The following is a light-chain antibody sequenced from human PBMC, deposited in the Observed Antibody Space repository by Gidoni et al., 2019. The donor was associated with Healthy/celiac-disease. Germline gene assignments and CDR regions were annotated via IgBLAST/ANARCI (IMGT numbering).Light chain of an antibody. CDR3: SSYTSSSTV. CDR2: DVS. V-gene: IGLV2-14*01. J-gene: IGLJ1*01. Sequence: QSALTQPASVSGPPGQSITISCTGTSSDVGGYNYVSWYQQHPGKAPKLMIYDVSNRPSGVSNRFSGSKSGNTASLTISGLQAEDEDDYYCSSYTSSSTVFGTGTKVTVL. CDR1: SSDVGGYNY.